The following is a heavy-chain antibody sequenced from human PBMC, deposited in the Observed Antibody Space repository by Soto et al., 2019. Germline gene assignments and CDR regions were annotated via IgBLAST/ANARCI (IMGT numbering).Heavy chain of an antibody. Sequence: QVQLQESGPGLVQPSGTLSLTCAVSGGSVSSSNWWTWVRQPAGEGLEWIGQIFHSGITSYNPSLQSRITISLDKSKNHLSLTLISVTAADTAVYYCARHGGKFFDYWGHGTLVTVSS. CDR2: IFHSGIT. J-gene: IGHJ4*01. V-gene: IGHV4-4*02. CDR1: GGSVSSSNW. D-gene: IGHD2-15*01. CDR3: ARHGGKFFDY.